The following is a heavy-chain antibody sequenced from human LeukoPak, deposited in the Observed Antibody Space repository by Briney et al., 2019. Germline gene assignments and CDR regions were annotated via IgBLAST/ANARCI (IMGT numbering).Heavy chain of an antibody. J-gene: IGHJ3*02. CDR3: ARQRRRRYSSSWYGDAFDI. CDR2: INHSGST. V-gene: IGHV4-34*01. CDR1: GGSFSGYY. D-gene: IGHD6-13*01. Sequence: SETLSLTCAVYGGSFSGYYWSWIRQPPGKGLEWIGEINHSGSTNYNPSLKSRVTISVDTSKNQFSLKLSSVTAADTAVYYCARQRRRRYSSSWYGDAFDIWGQGTMVTVSS.